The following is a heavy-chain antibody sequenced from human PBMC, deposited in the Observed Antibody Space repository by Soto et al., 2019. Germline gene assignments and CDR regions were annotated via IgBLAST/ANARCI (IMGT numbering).Heavy chain of an antibody. CDR3: AKESYYYDSSGPLDY. V-gene: IGHV3-23*01. J-gene: IGHJ4*02. D-gene: IGHD3-22*01. CDR2: ISGSGGST. CDR1: GVTFSSYA. Sequence: GGPLSLSRGASGVTFSSYAMSWVRHAPGKGLEWVSAISGSGGSTYYADSVKGRFTISRDNSKNTLYLQMNSLRAEDTAVYYCAKESYYYDSSGPLDYWGQGTLVTVSS.